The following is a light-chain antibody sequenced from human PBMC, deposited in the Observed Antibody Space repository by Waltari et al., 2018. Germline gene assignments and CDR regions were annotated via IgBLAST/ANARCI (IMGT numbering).Light chain of an antibody. J-gene: IGKJ5*01. CDR1: RAISGY. CDR2: DTS. V-gene: IGKV1-9*01. Sequence: NQLTQSPSSLSASVGDRVTITCRASRAISGYLAWYQQKPGKAPELLIYDTSPLQSGVPSRVSGSGSGTDFTLTISSLQPEDFATYYCQQLKNYPITFGQGTRLEIK. CDR3: QQLKNYPIT.